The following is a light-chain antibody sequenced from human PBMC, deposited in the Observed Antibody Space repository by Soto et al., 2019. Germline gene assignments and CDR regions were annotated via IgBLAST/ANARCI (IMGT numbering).Light chain of an antibody. Sequence: DIQMTQSTSTLSASVGDRVTITCRASQSIGRWLAWYQQKPGKAPTLLISQAATLQGGVPSRFSGRGSGTEFTLGIDSLQPEDFATYYCLQYNSYSFGQGTKVEIK. J-gene: IGKJ2*01. CDR3: LQYNSYS. CDR2: QAA. V-gene: IGKV1-5*03. CDR1: QSIGRW.